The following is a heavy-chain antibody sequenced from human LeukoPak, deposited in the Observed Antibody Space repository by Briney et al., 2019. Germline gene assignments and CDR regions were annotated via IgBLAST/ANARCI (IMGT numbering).Heavy chain of an antibody. V-gene: IGHV4-4*09. CDR3: ARQSGSYSIYYFDY. D-gene: IGHD1-26*01. CDR2: IYTSGST. Sequence: SETLSLTCTVSGGSISSYYWSWIRQPPGKGLEWIGYIYTSGSTNYNPSLKSRVTISVDTSKNQFPLKLSSVTAADTAVYYCARQSGSYSIYYFDYWGQGTLVTVSS. J-gene: IGHJ4*02. CDR1: GGSISSYY.